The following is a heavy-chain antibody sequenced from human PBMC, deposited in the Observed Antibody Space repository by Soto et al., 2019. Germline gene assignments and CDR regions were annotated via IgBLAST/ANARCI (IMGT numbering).Heavy chain of an antibody. Sequence: EVQLVESGGGLVQPGGSRRVSCAASGFSFSNYAMNWVRQAPGKGLEWVSCISIGSGSIFYADSVKGRFTISRDDAKNSLYMQMNTLRDEDTAVYYCVRDDRWAFDFWGQGTMVTVSS. CDR2: ISIGSGSI. V-gene: IGHV3-48*02. CDR1: GFSFSNYA. J-gene: IGHJ3*01. D-gene: IGHD3-22*01. CDR3: VRDDRWAFDF.